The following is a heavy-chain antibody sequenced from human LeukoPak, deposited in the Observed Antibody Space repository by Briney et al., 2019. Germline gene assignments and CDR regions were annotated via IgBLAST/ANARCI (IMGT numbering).Heavy chain of an antibody. V-gene: IGHV1-8*01. D-gene: IGHD2-15*01. CDR3: ARDCSGGTCSSFWFDP. Sequence: ASVKVSCKASGYTFTSYGINWVRQATGQGLEWMGWMNPNSGNTGYAQKFQGRVTMTTDTSTATAYMELRNLKSDDTAVYYCARDCSGGTCSSFWFDPWGQGTLVTVSS. J-gene: IGHJ5*02. CDR2: MNPNSGNT. CDR1: GYTFTSYG.